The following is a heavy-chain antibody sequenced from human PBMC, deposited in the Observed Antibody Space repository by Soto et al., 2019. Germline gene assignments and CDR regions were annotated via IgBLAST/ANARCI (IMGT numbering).Heavy chain of an antibody. CDR1: GGSISSYY. V-gene: IGHV4-59*08. Sequence: ASETLSLTCTVSGGSISSYYWSWIRRPPGKGLEWIGYIYYSGSTNYNPSLKSRVTISVDTSKNQFSLKLSSVTAADTAVYYCARLACSGGSCPLDYWGQGTLVTVSS. D-gene: IGHD2-15*01. CDR2: IYYSGST. J-gene: IGHJ4*02. CDR3: ARLACSGGSCPLDY.